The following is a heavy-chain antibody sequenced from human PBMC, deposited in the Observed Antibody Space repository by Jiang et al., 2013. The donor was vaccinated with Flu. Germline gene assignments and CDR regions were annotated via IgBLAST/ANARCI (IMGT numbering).Heavy chain of an antibody. Sequence: YWIGWVRQMPGRLEWMGIIYPGDSDSRFSPSFQGQVTISADKSINTAYLQWSSLKASDTAMYYCARSLGGSHDAFNIWGPGTMVTVSS. CDR1: YW. V-gene: IGHV5-51*01. CDR2: IYPGDSDS. D-gene: IGHD1-26*01. CDR3: ARSLGGSHDAFNI. J-gene: IGHJ3*02.